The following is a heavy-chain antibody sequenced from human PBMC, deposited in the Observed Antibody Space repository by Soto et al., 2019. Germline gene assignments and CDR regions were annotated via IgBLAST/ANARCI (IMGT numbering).Heavy chain of an antibody. J-gene: IGHJ5*02. D-gene: IGHD6-19*01. V-gene: IGHV3-15*01. Sequence: GGALRLTCAASGFTFTKALMTWVRQTPGKGLEWVGRIKSRADGGTTEYAASVKDRFIISRDDSKDTLYLHMNRLKTDDTAVYYCTTPSQWLPPDAWGQGALLTVSS. CDR3: TTPSQWLPPDA. CDR2: IKSRADGGTT. CDR1: GFTFTKAL.